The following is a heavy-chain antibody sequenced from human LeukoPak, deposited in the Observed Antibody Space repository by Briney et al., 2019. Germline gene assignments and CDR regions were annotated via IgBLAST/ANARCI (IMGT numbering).Heavy chain of an antibody. CDR2: ISSNGDYI. V-gene: IGHV3-21*01. J-gene: IGHJ4*02. D-gene: IGHD6-13*01. CDR3: ARARDPNSGSWFSDS. Sequence: GGSLRLSCAASGFAFSSYRMNWVRQAPGKGLEWVSSISSNGDYIYYTDSVKGRFTMSRDNAKNSLYLQLSSLRAEDTAVYYCARARDPNSGSWFSDSWDQGTLVTVSS. CDR1: GFAFSSYR.